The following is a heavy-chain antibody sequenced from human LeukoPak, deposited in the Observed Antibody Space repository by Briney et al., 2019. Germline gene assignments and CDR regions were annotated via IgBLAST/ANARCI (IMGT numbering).Heavy chain of an antibody. CDR2: IYYSGST. J-gene: IGHJ4*02. D-gene: IGHD3-3*01. CDR1: GYSISSGYY. Sequence: SETLSLTCAVSGYSISSGYYWGWIRQPPGKGLEWIGYIYYSGSTYYNPSLKSRITISVDTSKNQFSLKLSSVTAADTAVYYCARARSDYDFWSGYYTFDYWGQGTLVTVSS. V-gene: IGHV4-38-2*01. CDR3: ARARSDYDFWSGYYTFDY.